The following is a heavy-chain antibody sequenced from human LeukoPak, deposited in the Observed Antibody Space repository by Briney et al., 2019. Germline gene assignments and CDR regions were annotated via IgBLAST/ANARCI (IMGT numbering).Heavy chain of an antibody. CDR1: GFSFSTSW. Sequence: GGSLRLSCAASGFSFSTSWMHWVRQAPGKGLVWVSRINAEGTMTNYLDSVKGRFTISRDNAKNTLYLQMSSLRVGDTAVYYCVRALTGTDDFWGQGTLVTVSS. CDR3: VRALTGTDDF. CDR2: INAEGTMT. D-gene: IGHD1-7*01. J-gene: IGHJ4*02. V-gene: IGHV3-74*01.